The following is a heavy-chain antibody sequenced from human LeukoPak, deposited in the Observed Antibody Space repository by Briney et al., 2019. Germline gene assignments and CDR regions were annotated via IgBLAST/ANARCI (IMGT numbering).Heavy chain of an antibody. J-gene: IGHJ4*02. CDR2: ISYDGSNK. V-gene: IGHV3-30*04. D-gene: IGHD5-12*01. Sequence: GGSLRLSCAASGFTFSSYAMHWVRQAPGKGLEWVAVISYDGSNKYYADSVKGRFTISRDNSKNTLYLQMNSLRAEDTAVYYRARDLGYPYYFDYWGQGTLVTVSS. CDR1: GFTFSSYA. CDR3: ARDLGYPYYFDY.